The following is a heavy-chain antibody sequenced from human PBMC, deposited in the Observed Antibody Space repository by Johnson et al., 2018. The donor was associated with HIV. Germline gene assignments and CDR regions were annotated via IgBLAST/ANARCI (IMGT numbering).Heavy chain of an antibody. Sequence: QVRLVESGGGVVQPGRSLRLSCAASGFTFSSYGMHWVRQAPGKGLEWVAVIWYDGSNKYYADSVKGRLIMSRDNSKNTLYVEMDSLRAEDTAVYYCVKARGGYWGDDFDIWGQGTMVTVSS. CDR1: GFTFSSYG. D-gene: IGHD2-8*02. J-gene: IGHJ3*02. CDR3: VKARGGYWGDDFDI. CDR2: IWYDGSNK. V-gene: IGHV3-33*06.